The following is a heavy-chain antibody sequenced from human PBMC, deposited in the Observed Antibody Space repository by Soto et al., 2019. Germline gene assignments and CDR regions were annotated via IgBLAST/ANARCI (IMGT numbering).Heavy chain of an antibody. CDR3: ARPYDFWSGYGPFEY. J-gene: IGHJ4*02. CDR1: ACTVRSNY. V-gene: IGHV3-53*01. CDR2: ISSDGGT. D-gene: IGHD3-3*01. Sequence: PVGSLRLSCASSACTVRSNYMSCVRHSPGKGLEWVSTISSDGGTYYTDSVKGRFAISRDNSKNTLYLQMNSLTAEDTAVYYCARPYDFWSGYGPFEYLGQGTLVIVS.